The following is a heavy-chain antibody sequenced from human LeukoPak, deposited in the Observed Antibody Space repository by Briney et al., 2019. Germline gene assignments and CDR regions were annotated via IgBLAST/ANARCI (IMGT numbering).Heavy chain of an antibody. CDR2: ISSSSSYI. V-gene: IGHV3-21*01. D-gene: IGHD3-22*01. J-gene: IGHJ3*02. Sequence: GGSLRLSCAASGFTFSSYSMNWVRQAPGKGLEWVSSISSSSSYIYYADSVKGRFTISRDNAKNSLYLQMNSLRAEDTAVYYCARDNKVVAVFDAFDIWGQGTMVTVSS. CDR3: ARDNKVVAVFDAFDI. CDR1: GFTFSSYS.